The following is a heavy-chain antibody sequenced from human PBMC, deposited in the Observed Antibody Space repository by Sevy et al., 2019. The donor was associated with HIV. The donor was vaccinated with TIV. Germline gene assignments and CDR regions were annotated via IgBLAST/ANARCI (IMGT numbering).Heavy chain of an antibody. D-gene: IGHD3-16*01. CDR1: GGTFSSYA. Sequence: ASVKVSCKASGGTFSSYAISWVRQAPGQGLEWMGGIIPISGTAKYPQKFQGRVTITADKSTRTAYMELSSLRSEDTAVYYCARGVISAGPHYFDYWGKGTLVTVSS. V-gene: IGHV1-69*06. CDR3: ARGVISAGPHYFDY. CDR2: IIPISGTA. J-gene: IGHJ4*02.